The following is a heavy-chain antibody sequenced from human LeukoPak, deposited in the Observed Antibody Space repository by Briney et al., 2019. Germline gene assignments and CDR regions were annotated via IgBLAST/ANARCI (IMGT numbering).Heavy chain of an antibody. Sequence: ASETLSLTCAVYGGSFSGYYWSWIRQPPGKGLEWIGEINHSGSTNYNPSLKSRVTISVDTSKNQFSLKLSSVTAADTAVYYCARGGYSYETDYYYYYMDVWGKGTTVTVSS. CDR2: INHSGST. CDR3: ARGGYSYETDYYYYYMDV. CDR1: GGSFSGYY. V-gene: IGHV4-34*01. J-gene: IGHJ6*03. D-gene: IGHD5-18*01.